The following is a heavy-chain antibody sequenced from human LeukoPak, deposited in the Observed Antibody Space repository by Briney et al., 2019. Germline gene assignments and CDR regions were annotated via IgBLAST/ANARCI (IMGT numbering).Heavy chain of an antibody. CDR3: ARRLEYSGSKGVFDY. CDR1: GFTVTTNY. V-gene: IGHV3-66*01. J-gene: IGHJ4*02. CDR2: IYSGGYT. D-gene: IGHD1-26*01. Sequence: QPGGSLRLSCAASGFTVTTNYMTWVRQAPRKGLEWVSIIYSGGYTDYADSVKGRFTISRDNSKNTLDLQMNSLRAEDTAVYYCARRLEYSGSKGVFDYWGQGTLVTVSS.